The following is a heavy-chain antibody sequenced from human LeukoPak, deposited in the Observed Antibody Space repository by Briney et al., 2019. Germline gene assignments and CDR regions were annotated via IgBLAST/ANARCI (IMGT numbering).Heavy chain of an antibody. V-gene: IGHV3-30*03. CDR3: ARDLRFLEWWYFDF. CDR1: GFTFSSYG. Sequence: GGSLRLSCAASGFTFSSYGMHWVRQAPGKGLEWVAVISYDGSNKYYADSVKGRFTISRDNSKNTLYLQMNSLRAEDTAVFHCARDLRFLEWWYFDFWGQGTLVTVSS. J-gene: IGHJ4*02. D-gene: IGHD3-3*01. CDR2: ISYDGSNK.